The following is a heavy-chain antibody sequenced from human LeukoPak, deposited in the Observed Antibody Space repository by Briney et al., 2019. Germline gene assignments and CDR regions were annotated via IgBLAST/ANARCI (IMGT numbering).Heavy chain of an antibody. CDR2: ISSSGGTI. CDR3: AKTPYSGNYGQTFDL. CDR1: GFTFSSYE. Sequence: GGSLRLSCAASGFTFSSYEMSCVLQAQGKGLEWISYISSSGGTIYYADSVKGRFIISRDNSKNTLYLQMSSLRAEDTAVYYCAKTPYSGNYGQTFDLWGQGTMLTVSS. D-gene: IGHD1-26*01. V-gene: IGHV3-48*03. J-gene: IGHJ3*01.